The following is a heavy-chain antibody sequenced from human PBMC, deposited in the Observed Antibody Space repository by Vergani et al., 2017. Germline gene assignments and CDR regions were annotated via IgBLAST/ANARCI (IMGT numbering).Heavy chain of an antibody. CDR1: GFTFSNSA. J-gene: IGHJ4*02. D-gene: IGHD2-21*01. V-gene: IGHV3-23*04. CDR3: ATLLEVNYFDY. CDR2: ISGPGLST. Sequence: VQLVESGGGVVQPGRSLRLSCAASGFTFSNSAVSWVRQAPGRGLAWVSSISGPGLSTYYADSVKGRFSISRDNSKNTVFLQMHSLRAEDTAIYYCATLLEVNYFDYWGQGTLVTVSS.